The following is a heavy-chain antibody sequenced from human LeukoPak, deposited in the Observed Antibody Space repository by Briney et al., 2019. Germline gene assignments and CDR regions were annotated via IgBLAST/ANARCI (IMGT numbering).Heavy chain of an antibody. CDR3: ASRPYDNSGYYYV. J-gene: IGHJ4*02. V-gene: IGHV3-21*01. CDR1: GFTFSSYS. CDR2: ITSSSNYI. D-gene: IGHD3-22*01. Sequence: GGSLRLSCAASGFTFSSYSLNWVRQAPGKGLEWVSSITSSSNYIYYADSVKGRFTISRDNAKNSLFLQMSSLRAEDTAVYYCASRPYDNSGYYYVWGQGTLVTVSS.